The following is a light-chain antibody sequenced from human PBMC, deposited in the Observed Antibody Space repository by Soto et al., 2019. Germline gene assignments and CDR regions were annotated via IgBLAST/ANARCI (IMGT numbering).Light chain of an antibody. CDR3: QSHDSSLNSWV. J-gene: IGLJ3*02. CDR2: GNT. V-gene: IGLV1-40*01. CDR1: SSNIGAAYD. Sequence: QAVVTQPPSMSGAPGQRVTISCTGSSSNIGAAYDVHWYQHLPGTAPKLLIYGNTNRPSGVPDRFSGSKSGTSASLAITGLQAEDEADYYCQSHDSSLNSWVFGGGTQLTVL.